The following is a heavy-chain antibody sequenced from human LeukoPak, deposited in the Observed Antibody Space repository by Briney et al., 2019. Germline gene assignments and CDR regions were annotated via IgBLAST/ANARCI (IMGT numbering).Heavy chain of an antibody. Sequence: GGSLRLSCAASGFTFSSYGMHWVRQAPGKGLEWVAFIRYDGSNKYYADSVKGRFTISRDNSKNTLYLQMNSLGAEDTAVYYCAKDWEYSSSWYYFDYWGQGTLVTVSS. CDR3: AKDWEYSSSWYYFDY. CDR2: IRYDGSNK. CDR1: GFTFSSYG. D-gene: IGHD6-13*01. V-gene: IGHV3-30*02. J-gene: IGHJ4*02.